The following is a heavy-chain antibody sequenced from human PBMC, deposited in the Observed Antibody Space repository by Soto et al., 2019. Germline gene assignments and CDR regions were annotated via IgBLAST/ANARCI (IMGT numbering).Heavy chain of an antibody. J-gene: IGHJ1*01. CDR3: VRGVLS. CDR1: GGSISSGGYY. D-gene: IGHD3-10*01. Sequence: PXXTLSLTCNVSGGSISSGGYYWTWIRQHPGKGLEWIGNIHHSGSTFYNPSLKSRVSISVDTSKNQFYLKLSSVTAADTAVYFCVRGVLSWGQGTLVTVSS. V-gene: IGHV4-31*03. CDR2: IHHSGST.